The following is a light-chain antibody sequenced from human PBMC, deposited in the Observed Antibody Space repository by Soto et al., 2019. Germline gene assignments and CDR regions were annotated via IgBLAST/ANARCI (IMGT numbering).Light chain of an antibody. CDR2: GAS. V-gene: IGKV3-15*01. CDR1: QSVSGN. Sequence: EIVMTQSPATLSVSPGERATLSCRASQSVSGNLAWYQQKLGQAPRLLIYGASARATGISARFSGSGSGTEFTLTISSLEPEDFAVYYCQQRSNWPSWTFGQGTKVDI. CDR3: QQRSNWPSWT. J-gene: IGKJ1*01.